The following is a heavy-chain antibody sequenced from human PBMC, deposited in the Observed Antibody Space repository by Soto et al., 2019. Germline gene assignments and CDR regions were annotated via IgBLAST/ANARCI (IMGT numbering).Heavy chain of an antibody. J-gene: IGHJ2*01. V-gene: IGHV4-59*08. Sequence: QVQLQESGPGLVKPSETLSLTCTVSGGSISSYYWSWIRQPPGKGLEWIGYFYYSGSTNYNPSLKSRVTITLATSKNRASPKLSSVTAADTAVYYCARRGTVTFYWYFDLWGRGTLVTVSS. D-gene: IGHD4-17*01. CDR2: FYYSGST. CDR3: ARRGTVTFYWYFDL. CDR1: GGSISSYY.